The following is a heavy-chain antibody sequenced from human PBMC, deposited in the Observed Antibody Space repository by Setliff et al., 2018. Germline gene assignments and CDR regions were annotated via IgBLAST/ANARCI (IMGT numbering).Heavy chain of an antibody. CDR1: GFTFSGYT. D-gene: IGHD3-22*01. CDR2: ISGSGGNT. J-gene: IGHJ3*01. Sequence: GGSLRLSCAASGFTFSGYTMSWVRQAPGKGLEWVSAISGSGGNTYYADSVKGRFTISRDNSNNTLYLQMNSLRADDTATYYCARGKGNGSGGYFGYDPFDVWGQGTLVTVSS. V-gene: IGHV3-23*01. CDR3: ARGKGNGSGGYFGYDPFDV.